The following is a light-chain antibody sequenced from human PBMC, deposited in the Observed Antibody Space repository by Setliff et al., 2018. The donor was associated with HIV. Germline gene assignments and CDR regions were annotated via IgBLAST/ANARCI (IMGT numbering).Light chain of an antibody. V-gene: IGLV2-14*03. CDR1: SSDVGGYNY. J-gene: IGLJ1*01. CDR3: SAYASSDTLYV. CDR2: DVT. Sequence: QSALTQPASVSGSPGQSITISCTGTSSDVGGYNYVSWYQQHPGKAPKLIIYDVTNRPPDISNRFSGSKSGNTASLTISGLQAEDEADYYCSAYASSDTLYVFGTGTKVTVL.